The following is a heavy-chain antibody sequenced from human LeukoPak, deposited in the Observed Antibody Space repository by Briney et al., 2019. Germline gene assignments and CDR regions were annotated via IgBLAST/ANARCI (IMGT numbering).Heavy chain of an antibody. Sequence: ASVKVSCKASGYTFTSYGISWVRQAPGQELEGMGWISAYNGNTNYAQKLQGRVTMTTDTSTSTAYMELRSLRSDDTAVYYCARGAVAGTASKGGAFDIWGQGTMVTVSS. CDR2: ISAYNGNT. D-gene: IGHD6-19*01. CDR1: GYTFTSYG. CDR3: ARGAVAGTASKGGAFDI. J-gene: IGHJ3*02. V-gene: IGHV1-18*01.